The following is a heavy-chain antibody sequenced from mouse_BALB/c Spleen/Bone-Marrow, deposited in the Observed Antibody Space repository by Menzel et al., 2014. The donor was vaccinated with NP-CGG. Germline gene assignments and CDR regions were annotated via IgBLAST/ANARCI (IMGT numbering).Heavy chain of an antibody. J-gene: IGHJ3*01. Sequence: VQLQQSGPDLVKPGASVKMSCKASGYTFTDYYMKWVKQSHGKSLEWIGDINPNNGDTFYNQKFKGKATLTVDKSSSTTYRQHNGLTSEDPAVNYCETKGSSGYGLFAYWGQGTLVTVSA. CDR3: ETKGSSGYGLFAY. V-gene: IGHV1-26*01. D-gene: IGHD3-1*01. CDR2: INPNNGDT. CDR1: GYTFTDYY.